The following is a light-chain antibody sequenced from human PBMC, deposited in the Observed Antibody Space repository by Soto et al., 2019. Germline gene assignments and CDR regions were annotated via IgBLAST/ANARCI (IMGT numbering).Light chain of an antibody. CDR3: PQRSNWPLT. Sequence: EIVLTQSPATLSLSPGERATLSCRASQSISSYLAWYQQKPGQAPRLLIYDASNRVTGIPARSSGSGSRTDFTLPISSLEPEDFAVYYCPQRSNWPLTFGGGTKVEIK. V-gene: IGKV3-11*01. J-gene: IGKJ4*01. CDR1: QSISSY. CDR2: DAS.